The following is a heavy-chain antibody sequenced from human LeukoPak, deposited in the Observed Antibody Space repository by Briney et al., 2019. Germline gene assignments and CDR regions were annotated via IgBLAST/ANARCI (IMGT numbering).Heavy chain of an antibody. CDR2: ISYDESNK. CDR3: ARDVALAYCGGDCYYFDY. CDR1: GFTFSSYA. Sequence: GGSLRLSCAASGFTFSSYAMHWVRQAPGKGLEWVAVISYDESNKYYADSVKGRFTISRDNSKNTLYLQMNSLRAEDTAVYYCARDVALAYCGGDCYYFDYWGQGTLVAVSS. D-gene: IGHD2-21*01. J-gene: IGHJ4*02. V-gene: IGHV3-30-3*01.